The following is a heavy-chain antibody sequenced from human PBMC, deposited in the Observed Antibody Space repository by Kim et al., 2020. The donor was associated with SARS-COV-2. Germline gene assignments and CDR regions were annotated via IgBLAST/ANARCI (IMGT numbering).Heavy chain of an antibody. CDR1: GYTFTSYG. CDR3: AILDSSGYYSPMGNDY. Sequence: ASVKVSCKASGYTFTSYGISWVRQAPGQGLEWMGWISAYNGNTNYAQKLQGRVTMTTDTSTSTAYMELRSLRSDDTAVYYCAILDSSGYYSPMGNDYWGQGTLVTVSS. CDR2: ISAYNGNT. V-gene: IGHV1-18*01. D-gene: IGHD3-22*01. J-gene: IGHJ4*02.